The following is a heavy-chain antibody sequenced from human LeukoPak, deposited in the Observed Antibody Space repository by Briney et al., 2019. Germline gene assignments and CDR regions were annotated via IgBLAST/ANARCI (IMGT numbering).Heavy chain of an antibody. D-gene: IGHD3-10*01. CDR3: ARVGTYGSGSYLSWLDY. CDR1: GGSIGSDY. J-gene: IGHJ4*02. V-gene: IGHV4-59*01. CDR2: TYNSGST. Sequence: SETLSLTCTVSGGSIGSDYWSWIRQPPGKGLEWIGYTYNSGSTNYNPSLKSRVTISVDTSKNQFSLKLSSVTAADTAVYYCARVGTYGSGSYLSWLDYWGQGTLVTVSS.